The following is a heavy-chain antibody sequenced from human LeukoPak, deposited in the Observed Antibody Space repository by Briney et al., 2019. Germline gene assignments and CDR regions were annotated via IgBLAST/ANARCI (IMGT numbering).Heavy chain of an antibody. V-gene: IGHV3-15*01. CDR2: IKSKTDGGTT. CDR3: ASAILASHFDY. CDR1: GFTFCNAW. Sequence: GGSLRLSCAASGFTFCNAWMSWVRQAAGKGLEWVGRIKSKTDGGTTDYAAPVKGRFTISRDDSKNTLYLQMNSLRAEDTAVYYCASAILASHFDYWGQGTLVTVSS. J-gene: IGHJ4*02. D-gene: IGHD3-3*01.